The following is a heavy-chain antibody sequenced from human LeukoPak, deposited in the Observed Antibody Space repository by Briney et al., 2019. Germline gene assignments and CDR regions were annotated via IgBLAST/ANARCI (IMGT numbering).Heavy chain of an antibody. CDR2: INHSGST. V-gene: IGHV4-34*01. J-gene: IGHJ6*02. CDR1: GGSFSGYY. CDR3: ARGGRGSGSYGICYYGMDV. Sequence: SETLSLTCAVYGGSFSGYYWSWIRQPPGKGLEWIGEINHSGSTNYNPSLKSRVTISVATSKNQFSLKLSSVTAADTAVYYCARGGRGSGSYGICYYGMDVWGQGTTVTVSS. D-gene: IGHD3-10*01.